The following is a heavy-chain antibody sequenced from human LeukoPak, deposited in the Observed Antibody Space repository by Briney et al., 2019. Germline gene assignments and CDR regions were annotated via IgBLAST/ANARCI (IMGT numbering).Heavy chain of an antibody. CDR2: ISGNGGST. J-gene: IGHJ3*02. D-gene: IGHD4-17*01. CDR1: QFNFNKFG. CDR3: AKDPNGDYIGTFDI. V-gene: IGHV3-23*01. Sequence: PGGSLRLSCATSQFNFNKFGMTWVRQAPGKGLEWVSSISGNGGSTQYADSVQGRFAISRDNSKNTLYLQVNSLRAEDTAVYFCAKDPNGDYIGTFDIWGQGTMVTVSS.